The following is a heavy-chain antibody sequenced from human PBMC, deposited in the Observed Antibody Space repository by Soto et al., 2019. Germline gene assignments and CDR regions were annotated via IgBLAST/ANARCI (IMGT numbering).Heavy chain of an antibody. V-gene: IGHV3-43D*04. CDR2: ISWDGDST. Sequence: GGSLRLSCAASGFTFDDYAMHWVRQAPGKGLEWVSLISWDGDSTYYTDSVKGRFTISRDNSKNSLYLQMNSLRAEDTALYYCAKDPVPRGRAEYFNHWGQGTLVTV. CDR3: AKDPVPRGRAEYFNH. D-gene: IGHD2-2*01. CDR1: GFTFDDYA. J-gene: IGHJ1*01.